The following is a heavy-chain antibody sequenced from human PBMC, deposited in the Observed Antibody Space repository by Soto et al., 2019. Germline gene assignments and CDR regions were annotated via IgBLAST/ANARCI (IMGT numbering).Heavy chain of an antibody. CDR3: ACGTGVPPDYYYGMDV. J-gene: IGHJ6*02. Sequence: QVQLVESGGGLVKPGGSLRLSCAASGFTFSDYYMSWIRQAPGKGLEWVSYISSSGSTIYYADSVKGRFTISRDNAKNSLYLQLNSLRAEDTSVYYCACGTGVPPDYYYGMDVWGQGTTVTGSS. CDR2: ISSSGSTI. CDR1: GFTFSDYY. V-gene: IGHV3-11*01. D-gene: IGHD1-1*01.